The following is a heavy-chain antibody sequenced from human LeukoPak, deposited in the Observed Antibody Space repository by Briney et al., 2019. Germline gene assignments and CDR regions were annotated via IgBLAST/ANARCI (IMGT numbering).Heavy chain of an antibody. CDR2: IKQDGSEK. D-gene: IGHD1-26*01. J-gene: IGHJ4*02. Sequence: GGSLRLSCAASGFTFSSYWMSWVRQAPGKGLEWVANIKQDGSEKYYVDSVKGRFTISRDNAKNSLYLQMNSLRAEDTAVYYCARDSGSYQRVGFFDYWGQGTLVTVSS. V-gene: IGHV3-7*01. CDR1: GFTFSSYW. CDR3: ARDSGSYQRVGFFDY.